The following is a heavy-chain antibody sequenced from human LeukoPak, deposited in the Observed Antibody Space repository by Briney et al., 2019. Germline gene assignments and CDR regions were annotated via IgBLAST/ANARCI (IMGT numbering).Heavy chain of an antibody. V-gene: IGHV3-23*01. CDR1: GFTFSSYA. J-gene: IGHJ4*02. Sequence: PGGSLRLSCAASGFTFSSYAMRWVRQAPGEGLEWVSSVSGSGGSTYYADSVKGRFTISRDNSKNTLYLQMNSLRAEDTAIYYCAKPRAVGVNAFFDYWGQGTLVTVSS. CDR3: AKPRAVGVNAFFDY. CDR2: VSGSGGST.